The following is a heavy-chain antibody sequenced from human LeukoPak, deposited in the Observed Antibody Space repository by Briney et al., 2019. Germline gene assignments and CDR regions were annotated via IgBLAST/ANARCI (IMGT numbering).Heavy chain of an antibody. CDR2: ISGSGDQT. J-gene: IGHJ4*02. V-gene: IGHV3-23*01. CDR1: AFTFSNYW. CDR3: VRAVRPMWMNTNFDF. Sequence: AAGSLSLSCAAYAFTFSNYWRSWVRQAPGKGLEWVSIISGSGDQTFYADLVKRRFTSYTDISETTIYLQMSSLQIDDTAIYYCVRAVRPMWMNTNFDFWGQGSVVSVSS. D-gene: IGHD5-12*01.